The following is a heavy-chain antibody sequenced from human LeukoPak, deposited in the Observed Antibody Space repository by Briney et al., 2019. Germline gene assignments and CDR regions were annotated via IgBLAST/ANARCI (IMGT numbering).Heavy chain of an antibody. V-gene: IGHV5-51*01. CDR3: ARITYYYDSSGYYYYYYYMDV. CDR2: IYPGDSDT. Sequence: GESLKISCKGSGYSFTSYWIAWVRQMPGKGLEWMGIIYPGDSDTRYSPSFQGQVTISADKSISTAYLQWSSLKASDTAMYYCARITYYYDSSGYYYYYYYMDVWGKGTTVTVSS. CDR1: GYSFTSYW. J-gene: IGHJ6*03. D-gene: IGHD3-22*01.